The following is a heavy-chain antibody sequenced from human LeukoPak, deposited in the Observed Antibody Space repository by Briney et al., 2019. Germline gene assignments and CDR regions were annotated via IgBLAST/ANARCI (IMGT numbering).Heavy chain of an antibody. CDR1: GGSISSYY. CDR2: IYTSGST. D-gene: IGHD3-10*01. CDR3: ARDYGSGSYYKKVNWFDP. J-gene: IGHJ5*02. V-gene: IGHV4-4*07. Sequence: PSETLSLTCTVSGGSISSYYWSWIRQPAGKGLEWIGRIYTSGSTYYNPSLKSRVTISVDTSKNQFSLKLSSVTAADTAVYYCARDYGSGSYYKKVNWFDPWGQGTLVTVSS.